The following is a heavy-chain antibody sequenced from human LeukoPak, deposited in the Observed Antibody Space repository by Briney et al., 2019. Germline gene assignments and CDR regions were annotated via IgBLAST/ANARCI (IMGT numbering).Heavy chain of an antibody. Sequence: SETLSLTCTVSGGSISSYYWSWILQPPGKGLEWIGYIYYSGSTNYNPSLKSRVTISVDTSKNQFSLKLSSVTAADTAVYYCARGFGIAVAGIWGQGTLVTVSS. J-gene: IGHJ4*02. CDR2: IYYSGST. D-gene: IGHD6-19*01. CDR1: GGSISSYY. V-gene: IGHV4-59*01. CDR3: ARGFGIAVAGI.